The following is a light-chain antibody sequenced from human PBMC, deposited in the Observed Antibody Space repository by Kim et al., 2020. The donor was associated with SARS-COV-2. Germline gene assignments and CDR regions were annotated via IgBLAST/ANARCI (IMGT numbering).Light chain of an antibody. CDR3: QQSYSTPYT. CDR1: QNINNY. V-gene: IGKV1-39*01. J-gene: IGKJ2*01. CDR2: AAS. Sequence: DIQMTQSPSSLSASVGDRVTITCRASQNINNYLNWYQQRPGKAPKLLIYAASSLQSGVPSRFSGSGSGTDSTLTIRSLQPEDFAPYYCQQSYSTPYTFGQGTKLEI.